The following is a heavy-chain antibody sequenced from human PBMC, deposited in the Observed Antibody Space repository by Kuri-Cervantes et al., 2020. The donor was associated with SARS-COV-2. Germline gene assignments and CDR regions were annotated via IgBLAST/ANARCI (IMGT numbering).Heavy chain of an antibody. CDR3: AGGFDYGDYPYYYGMDV. Sequence: ASVKVSCKAPGYAFTTYGITWVRQAPGQGLEWMGWISTYNANADYAQKLQGRVTMTTDTSTSIAYMELRSLRSDDTAIYYCAGGFDYGDYPYYYGMDVWGQGTTVTVSS. V-gene: IGHV1-18*04. D-gene: IGHD4-17*01. CDR1: GYAFTTYG. CDR2: ISTYNANA. J-gene: IGHJ6*02.